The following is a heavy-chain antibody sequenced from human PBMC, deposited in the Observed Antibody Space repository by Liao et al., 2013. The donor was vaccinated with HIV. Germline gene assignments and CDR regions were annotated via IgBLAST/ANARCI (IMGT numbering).Heavy chain of an antibody. CDR2: AYYSGDT. Sequence: QVQLQESGPGLVKPSETLSLTCNVSGGSISDSYWSWIRQSPAKGLEWIGYAYYSGDTDYNPSLRSRVAMSVDTSKKQFSLRLSSVTAADTAVYYCSRGGPEFSSSWFKNSAFDVWGRGTTVIVSP. V-gene: IGHV4-59*01. D-gene: IGHD6-13*01. CDR3: SRGGPEFSSSWFKNSAFDV. CDR1: GGSISDSY. J-gene: IGHJ3*01.